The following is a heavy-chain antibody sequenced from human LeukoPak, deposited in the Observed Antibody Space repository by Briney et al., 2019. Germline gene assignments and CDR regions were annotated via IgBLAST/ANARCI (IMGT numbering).Heavy chain of an antibody. CDR1: GFTFSSYS. CDR3: ARDADSSGWEYYFDY. CDR2: ISSSSSYI. J-gene: IGHJ4*02. Sequence: GGSLRLSCAASGFTFSSYSMNWVRQAPGKGLEWVSSISSSSSYIYYADSVKGRFTISRDNAKNSLYLQMNSLRAEDTAVYYCARDADSSGWEYYFDYWGQGTLVTVSS. V-gene: IGHV3-21*01. D-gene: IGHD6-19*01.